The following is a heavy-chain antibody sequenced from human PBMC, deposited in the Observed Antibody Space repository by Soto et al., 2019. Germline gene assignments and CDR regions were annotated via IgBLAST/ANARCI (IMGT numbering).Heavy chain of an antibody. D-gene: IGHD3-3*01. Sequence: PGGSLRLSCGASGFTFSSYAMSWVRQAPGKGLEWVSAISGSGGSTYYADSVKGRFTISRDNSKNTLYLQMNSLRAEDTAVYYCVKGLLESDYYYYMDVWGKGTTVTVSS. V-gene: IGHV3-23*01. CDR3: VKGLLESDYYYYMDV. CDR1: GFTFSSYA. CDR2: ISGSGGST. J-gene: IGHJ6*03.